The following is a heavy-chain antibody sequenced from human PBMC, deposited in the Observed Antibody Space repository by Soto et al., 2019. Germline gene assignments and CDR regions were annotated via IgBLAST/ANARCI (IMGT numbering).Heavy chain of an antibody. CDR2: ISSSSSTI. CDR1: GFTFSSYS. Sequence: EVQLVESGGGLVQPGGSLRLSCAASGFTFSSYSMNWVRQAPGKGLEWVSYISSSSSTIYYADSVKGRFTISRDNAKNSLYLQXXSXXXXXXXXXXXXXXXXXXXXXXFFXXWGQGTLVTVSS. J-gene: IGHJ4*02. V-gene: IGHV3-48*01. CDR3: XXXXXXXXXXXFFXX.